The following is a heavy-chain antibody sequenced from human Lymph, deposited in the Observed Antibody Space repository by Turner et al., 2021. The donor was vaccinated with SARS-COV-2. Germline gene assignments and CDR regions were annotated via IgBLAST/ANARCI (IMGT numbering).Heavy chain of an antibody. J-gene: IGHJ6*02. CDR1: GFTCSSYG. Sequence: QVHLVESGGGVVQPGRSFTPSCAASGFTCSSYGMHWVRQAPGRGREWVAVVWYVGRNKYNEYTVKGRFTISRENSKTTLYLKMNSLRAEKTAVYYCARDWGVGAAGEAYYYGMDVWGQGTTVTVSS. CDR3: ARDWGVGAAGEAYYYGMDV. CDR2: VWYVGRNK. V-gene: IGHV3-33*01. D-gene: IGHD6-13*01.